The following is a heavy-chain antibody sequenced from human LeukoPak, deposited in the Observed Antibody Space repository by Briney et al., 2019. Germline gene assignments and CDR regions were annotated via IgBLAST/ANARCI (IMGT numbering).Heavy chain of an antibody. CDR3: ARSIFGVAYYFDY. D-gene: IGHD3-3*01. CDR2: IYYSGST. Sequence: PSETLSLTCTVSGGSVSSDSYYWSWIRQPPGKGLEWIGYIYYSGSTNYNPSLKSRVTISLDTSKNQFSLKLSSVTAADTAVYFCARSIFGVAYYFDYWGQGTLVTVSS. V-gene: IGHV4-61*01. J-gene: IGHJ4*02. CDR1: GGSVSSDSYY.